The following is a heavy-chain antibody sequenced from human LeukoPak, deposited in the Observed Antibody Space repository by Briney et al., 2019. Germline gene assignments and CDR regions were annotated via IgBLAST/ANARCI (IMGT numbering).Heavy chain of an antibody. CDR3: ARDSWFPASYMDV. Sequence: TGGSLRLSCAASGFTVSSNYMSWVRQAPGKGLEWVSVIYSGGSTYYADSVKGRFTLSRDNSKNTLYLQMNSLRAEDTAVYYCARDSWFPASYMDVWGKGTTVTVSS. CDR2: IYSGGST. J-gene: IGHJ6*03. V-gene: IGHV3-66*02. CDR1: GFTVSSNY. D-gene: IGHD3-10*01.